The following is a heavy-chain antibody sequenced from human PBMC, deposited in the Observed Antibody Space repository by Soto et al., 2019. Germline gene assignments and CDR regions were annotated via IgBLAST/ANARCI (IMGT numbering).Heavy chain of an antibody. CDR1: GFTFDKFD. CDR3: VREGGVPAAIGHYYYGMDV. D-gene: IGHD2-2*02. Sequence: GGSLRLSCAASGFTFDKFDMHWVRQAPGKGLRWVAVTSYDGNRKYYAASVKGRFTISRDNSNNTLQLQMNNLRDDDTALYYCVREGGVPAAIGHYYYGMDVWGQGTAVTASS. CDR2: TSYDGNRK. V-gene: IGHV3-30-3*01. J-gene: IGHJ6*02.